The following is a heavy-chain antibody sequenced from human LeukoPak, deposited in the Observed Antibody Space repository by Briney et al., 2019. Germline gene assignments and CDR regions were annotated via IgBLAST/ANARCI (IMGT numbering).Heavy chain of an antibody. D-gene: IGHD6-6*01. CDR3: VRVGGRSKAAKGDAFDI. CDR1: GFTFSNYW. CDR2: IKQDGSEK. Sequence: GSLRLSCAASGFTFSNYWMSWVRQAPGKGLEWVANIKQDGSEKYYVDSVKGRFTISRDNARNSLYLQMNSLRAEDTAVYYCVRVGGRSKAAKGDAFDIWGQGTMVTVSS. V-gene: IGHV3-7*01. J-gene: IGHJ3*02.